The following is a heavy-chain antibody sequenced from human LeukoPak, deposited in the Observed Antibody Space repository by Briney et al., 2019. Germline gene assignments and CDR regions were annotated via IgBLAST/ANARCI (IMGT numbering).Heavy chain of an antibody. Sequence: SETLSLTCTVSGGSIGSYYWSWVRQPPGKGLEWIGYIYSGGSTNYNPSLKSRVTISLDTSKNQSSLKLSFVTAADTAVYYCARGVAAAGTGGLSWFDPWGQGTLVTVSS. J-gene: IGHJ5*02. CDR2: IYSGGST. CDR3: ARGVAAAGTGGLSWFDP. CDR1: GGSIGSYY. V-gene: IGHV4-59*01. D-gene: IGHD6-13*01.